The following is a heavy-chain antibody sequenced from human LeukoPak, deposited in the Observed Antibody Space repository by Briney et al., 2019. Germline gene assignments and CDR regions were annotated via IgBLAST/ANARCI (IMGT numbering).Heavy chain of an antibody. D-gene: IGHD3-10*01. J-gene: IGHJ6*02. CDR3: ASSMVRGVIRMGV. CDR1: GGSFSGYY. CDR2: INHSGST. V-gene: IGHV4-34*01. Sequence: SETLSLTCAVYGGSFSGYYWSWIRQPPGKGLEWIGEINHSGSTNYNPSLKSRVTISVDTSKNQISLKLSSVTAADTAVYYCASSMVRGVIRMGVWGQGTTVTVSS.